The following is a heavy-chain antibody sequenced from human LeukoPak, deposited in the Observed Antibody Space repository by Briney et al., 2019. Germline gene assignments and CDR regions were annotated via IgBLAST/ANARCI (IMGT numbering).Heavy chain of an antibody. V-gene: IGHV4-39*01. CDR3: ARRHSDSSGFYTA. D-gene: IGHD3-22*01. CDR2: ISYSGST. CDR1: GGLFSRCSYY. Sequence: PSETLSLTCSVSGGLFSRCSYYWDWIRQPPGKGLEWIGSISYSGSTYYHPSLKRRVTIYIDTSKNQLSLNLNSVTATDTAVYYCARRHSDSSGFYTAWGQGTLVTVSS. J-gene: IGHJ5*02.